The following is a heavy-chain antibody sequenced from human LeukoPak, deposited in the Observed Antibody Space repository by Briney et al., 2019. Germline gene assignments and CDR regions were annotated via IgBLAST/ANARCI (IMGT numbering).Heavy chain of an antibody. CDR1: GGTLSSYA. V-gene: IGHV1-2*02. CDR3: ARVRGYSYGFDY. CDR2: INPNSGGT. D-gene: IGHD5-18*01. Sequence: GASVKVSCKASGGTLSSYAISWVRQAPGQGLEWMGWINPNSGGTNYAQKFQGRVTMTRDTSISTAYMELSRLRSDDTAVYYCARVRGYSYGFDYWGQGTLVTVSS. J-gene: IGHJ4*02.